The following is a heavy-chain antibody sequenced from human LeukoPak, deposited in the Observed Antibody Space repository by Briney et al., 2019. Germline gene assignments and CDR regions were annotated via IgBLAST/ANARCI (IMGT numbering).Heavy chain of an antibody. CDR3: ARDKLTASFDP. CDR2: INTNTGNP. CDR1: GYTFTNYA. J-gene: IGHJ5*02. Sequence: ASVKVSCKASGYTFTNYAMNWVRQAPGQGLEWMGWINTNTGNPTYAQGFTGRFVFSLGTSVSTAYLQISSLKAEDTAMYYCARDKLTASFDPWGQGTLVTVSS. V-gene: IGHV7-4-1*02. D-gene: IGHD2-21*02.